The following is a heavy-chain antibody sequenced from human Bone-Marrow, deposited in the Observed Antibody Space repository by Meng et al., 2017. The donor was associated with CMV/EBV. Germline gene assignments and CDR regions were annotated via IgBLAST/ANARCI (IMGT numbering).Heavy chain of an antibody. CDR3: AREDSSGYYPI. CDR2: ISSSGSTI. V-gene: IGHV3-11*01. J-gene: IGHJ3*02. Sequence: LSLTCAASGFTFSDYYMSWIRQAPGKGLEWVSYISSSGSTIYYADSVKGRFTISRDNAKNSLYLQMNSLRAEDTAVYYCAREDSSGYYPIWGQGTMVTVSS. CDR1: GFTFSDYY. D-gene: IGHD3-22*01.